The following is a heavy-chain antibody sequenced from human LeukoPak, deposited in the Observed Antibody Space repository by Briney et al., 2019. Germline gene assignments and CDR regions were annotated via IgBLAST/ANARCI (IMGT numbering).Heavy chain of an antibody. D-gene: IGHD5-24*01. J-gene: IGHJ4*03. CDR2: IDHRGDT. CDR3: ARGATISETGYFDF. CDR1: GGSFSRYY. V-gene: IGHV4-34*01. Sequence: PSETLSLTCAVYGGSFSRYYWSWLRQSPGQGLEWIAEIDHRGDTNYHPSVKSRVTISVDTSKNQFSLRVRPLSAADTAVYYCARGATISETGYFDFWGQGTLVTVSS.